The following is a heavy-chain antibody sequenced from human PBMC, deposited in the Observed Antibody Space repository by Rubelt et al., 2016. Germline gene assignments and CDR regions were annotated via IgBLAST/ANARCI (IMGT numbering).Heavy chain of an antibody. Sequence: VQLVESGGGVVQPGRSLRLSCAASGFTFSSYGMHWVRQAPGKGLEWVAVIWYDGGNKYYADSVKGRFTIARDNSKNTLYLQMNSLRAEDTAVYYCATGSKGFGELLCIDYLGQGTLVTVSS. D-gene: IGHD3-10*01. V-gene: IGHV3-33*01. J-gene: IGHJ4*02. CDR3: ATGSKGFGELLCIDY. CDR2: IWYDGGNK. CDR1: GFTFSSYG.